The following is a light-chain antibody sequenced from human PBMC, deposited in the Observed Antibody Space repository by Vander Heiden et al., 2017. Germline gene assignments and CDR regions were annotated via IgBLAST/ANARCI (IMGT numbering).Light chain of an antibody. J-gene: IGLJ2*01. CDR2: DVT. V-gene: IGLV2-14*03. Sequence: QSALTQPPPVPGPPGQTITISCTGSNNDVGGNDNVSWYQQHPGKAPKLMIFDVTNRPSGVSNRFSGSKSGNTASLTISGLRAEDEADYYCSSFSTSSTVVVFGGRTKLTVL. CDR1: NNDVGGNDN. CDR3: SSFSTSSTVVV.